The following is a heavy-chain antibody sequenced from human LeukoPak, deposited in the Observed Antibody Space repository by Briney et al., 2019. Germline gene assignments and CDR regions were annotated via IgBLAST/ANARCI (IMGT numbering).Heavy chain of an antibody. CDR3: ARGGSTFDY. CDR2: IYYSGST. J-gene: IGHJ4*02. D-gene: IGHD2-2*01. V-gene: IGHV4-59*01. Sequence: SETLSLTCTASGGSISGYYWSWIRQPPGKGLEWIGYIYYSGSTNYNPSLKSRVTISVDTSKNQFSLKLSSVTAADTAVYYCARGGSTFDYWGQGTLVTVSS. CDR1: GGSISGYY.